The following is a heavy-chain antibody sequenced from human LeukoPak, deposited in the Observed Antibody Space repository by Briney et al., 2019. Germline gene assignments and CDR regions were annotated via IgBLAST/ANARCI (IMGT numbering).Heavy chain of an antibody. CDR2: IRYDGSNK. CDR1: GFTFSSYG. D-gene: IGHD3-10*01. V-gene: IGHV3-30*02. CDR3: ARDRVTLRALDY. Sequence: GGSLRLSCAASGFTFSSYGMHWVRQAPGKGLEWVAFIRYDGSNKYYADSVKGRFAISRDNSKNTLYLQMNSLRAEDTAVYYCARDRVTLRALDYWGQGTLVTVSS. J-gene: IGHJ4*02.